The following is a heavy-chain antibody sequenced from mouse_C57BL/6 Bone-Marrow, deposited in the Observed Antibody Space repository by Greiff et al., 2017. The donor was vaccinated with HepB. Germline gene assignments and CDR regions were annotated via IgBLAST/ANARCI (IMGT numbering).Heavy chain of an antibody. Sequence: EVKLVESGGGLVKPGGSLKLSCAASGFTFSDYGMHWVRQAPEKGLGWVAYISSGSSTIYYADTVKGRFTISRDNAKHTLFLQMTSLRSEDTAMYYCARGLPFDYWGQGTTLTVSS. CDR3: ARGLPFDY. CDR1: GFTFSDYG. D-gene: IGHD5-5*01. CDR2: ISSGSSTI. J-gene: IGHJ2*01. V-gene: IGHV5-17*01.